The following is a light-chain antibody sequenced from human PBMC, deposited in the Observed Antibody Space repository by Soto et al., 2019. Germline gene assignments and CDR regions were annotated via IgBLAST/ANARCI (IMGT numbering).Light chain of an antibody. J-gene: IGKJ1*01. V-gene: IGKV1-39*01. Sequence: DIQMTQSPSSRSASVGDRVTITCRASQSLRRFLHWYQQKPGKAPKLLIFAASSLQRGLPSRFSGSASGTDFTLTISSLQPEYYATYYCQQSYNAPQTVGQVTKVDIK. CDR2: AAS. CDR1: QSLRRF. CDR3: QQSYNAPQT.